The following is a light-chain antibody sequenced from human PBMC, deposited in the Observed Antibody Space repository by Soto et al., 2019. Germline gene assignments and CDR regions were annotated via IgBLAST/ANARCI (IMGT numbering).Light chain of an antibody. CDR1: SSDVGGYDY. CDR3: DSYAGNSRYV. V-gene: IGLV2-8*01. J-gene: IGLJ1*01. Sequence: QSALTQPPSASGSPGQSVTISCTGVSSDVGGYDYVLWYQQYPGKDPKLIIFEVNKRPSGVPDSFSGSKSGNTASLTVSGLQAEDDAVYYCDSYAGNSRYVSGTGTKVTVL. CDR2: EVN.